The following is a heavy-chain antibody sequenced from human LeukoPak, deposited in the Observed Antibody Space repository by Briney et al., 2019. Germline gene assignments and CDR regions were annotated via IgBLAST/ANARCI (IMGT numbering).Heavy chain of an antibody. D-gene: IGHD3-10*01. J-gene: IGHJ6*03. CDR3: AKAMIPGVITTSYFYYMDV. V-gene: IGHV3-43*02. CDR1: GFTFDDYA. CDR2: ISGDGGST. Sequence: GGSLRLSCAASGFTFDDYAMHWVRQAPGKGLEWVSLISGDGGSTYYGDSVKGRFTVSGDNTKNSLYLQMNSLRTEDTALYYCAKAMIPGVITTSYFYYMDVWGKGTTVTVSS.